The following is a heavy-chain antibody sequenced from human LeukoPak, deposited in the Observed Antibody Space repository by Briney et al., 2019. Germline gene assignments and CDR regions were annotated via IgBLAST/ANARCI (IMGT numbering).Heavy chain of an antibody. CDR3: AASIRIRFDP. D-gene: IGHD1-14*01. CDR2: INHSGST. CDR1: GGSFSGHY. J-gene: IGHJ5*02. V-gene: IGHV4-34*01. Sequence: SETLSLTCAVYGGSFSGHYWSWIRQPPGKGLEWIGEINHSGSTNYNPSLKSRVTISVDTSKNQFSLKLSSLTAADTAVYYCAASIRIRFDPWGQGTLVTVSS.